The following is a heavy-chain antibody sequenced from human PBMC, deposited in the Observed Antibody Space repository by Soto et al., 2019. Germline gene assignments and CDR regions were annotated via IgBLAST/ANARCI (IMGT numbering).Heavy chain of an antibody. D-gene: IGHD4-17*01. J-gene: IGHJ4*02. V-gene: IGHV1-69*02. CDR2: IIPMFGIA. CDR1: GGTYSSYT. CDR3: ARGYGDSHDY. Sequence: QVQLVQSGAEVKKTGSSVKVSCKASGGTYSSYTISWVRQAPGQGLEWMGRIIPMFGIANDAQKFQGRVTITADKSTSTAYMELSSLRSEDTAVYYCARGYGDSHDYWGQGTLVTVSS.